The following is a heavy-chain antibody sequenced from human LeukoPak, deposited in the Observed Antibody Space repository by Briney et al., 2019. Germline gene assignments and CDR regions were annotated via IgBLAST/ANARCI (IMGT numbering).Heavy chain of an antibody. CDR3: AKTIYDSRLGYYFDY. V-gene: IGHV3-23*01. D-gene: IGHD3-22*01. CDR2: ISGSGGST. Sequence: GGSLRLSCVASGFTFSSYAMSWVRQAPGKGLEWVSAISGSGGSTYYADSVKGRFTISRDNSKNTLYLQMNSLRAEDTAVYYCAKTIYDSRLGYYFDYWGQGTLVTVSS. J-gene: IGHJ4*02. CDR1: GFTFSSYA.